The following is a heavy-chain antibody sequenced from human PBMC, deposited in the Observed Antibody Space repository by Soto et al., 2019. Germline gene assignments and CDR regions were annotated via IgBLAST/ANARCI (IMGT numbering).Heavy chain of an antibody. D-gene: IGHD1-26*01. CDR2: IVVGRGNT. CDR1: TFTFTSSA. V-gene: IGHV1-58*01. Sequence: QMQLVQSGPEVKKPGTSVKVSCRACTFTFTSSAVQWVRQSRGQRLEWIGWIVVGRGNTKYAQNFQERGNITRDLSSGSAYLDLSSLRSKDTAVYYCATHREGATYYFDSWGQGTLLTVSS. J-gene: IGHJ4*02. CDR3: ATHREGATYYFDS.